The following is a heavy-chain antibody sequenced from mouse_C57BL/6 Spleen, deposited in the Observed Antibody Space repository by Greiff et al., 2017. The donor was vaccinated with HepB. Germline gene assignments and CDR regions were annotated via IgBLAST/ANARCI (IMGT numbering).Heavy chain of an antibody. CDR3: ARRGYDVGCLC. CDR1: GYTFTGYW. CDR2: ILPGSVST. J-gene: IGHJ3*01. Sequence: QVQLKESGAELMKPGASVKLSCKATGYTFTGYWIEWVKQRPGHGLEWIGEILPGSVSTNYNEKFKGKATFTADTSANTAYMQLSSLTTEDSAVYYCARRGYDVGCLCWGQGTLVTVSA. D-gene: IGHD2-2*01. V-gene: IGHV1-9*01.